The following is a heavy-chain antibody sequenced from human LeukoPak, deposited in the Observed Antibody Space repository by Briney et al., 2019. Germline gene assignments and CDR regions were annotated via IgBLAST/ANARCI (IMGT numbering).Heavy chain of an antibody. J-gene: IGHJ6*02. Sequence: SETLSLTCTVSGGSISSYYWSWIRQPPGKGLEWIGYIYYSGSTNYNPSLKSRVTISVDTSKNQFSLKLSSVTAADTAVYYCARDRSYSSYDLSYGMDVWGQGTTVTVSS. V-gene: IGHV4-59*01. CDR1: GGSISSYY. CDR2: IYYSGST. CDR3: ARDRSYSSYDLSYGMDV. D-gene: IGHD5-12*01.